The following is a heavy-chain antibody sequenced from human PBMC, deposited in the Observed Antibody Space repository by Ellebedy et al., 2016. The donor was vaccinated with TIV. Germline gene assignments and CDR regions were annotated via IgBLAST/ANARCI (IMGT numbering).Heavy chain of an antibody. Sequence: PGGSLRLSCVASGFTFSNYNMNWVRQSPGKGLEWVSSIGSSSGYIYYADSVKGRFTISRDNAENSLYLQMNSLRAEDTAVYYCARDRIVGATSYGYWGQGALVTVSS. CDR3: ARDRIVGATSYGY. D-gene: IGHD1-26*01. CDR1: GFTFSNYN. J-gene: IGHJ4*02. V-gene: IGHV3-21*01. CDR2: IGSSSGYI.